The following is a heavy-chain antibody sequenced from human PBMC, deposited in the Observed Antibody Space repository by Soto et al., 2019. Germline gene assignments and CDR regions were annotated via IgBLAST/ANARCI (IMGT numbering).Heavy chain of an antibody. Sequence: PVESLKISGNSSGYSFTSYWIGWVRQMPWKGLEWMGIIYPGDSDTRYSPSFQGPVTISADKSISTAYLQWSSLKASDTAMYYCARLEYSSSSDYYGMDVWGQGTTVTVSS. J-gene: IGHJ6*02. CDR3: ARLEYSSSSDYYGMDV. CDR2: IYPGDSDT. D-gene: IGHD6-6*01. CDR1: GYSFTSYW. V-gene: IGHV5-51*01.